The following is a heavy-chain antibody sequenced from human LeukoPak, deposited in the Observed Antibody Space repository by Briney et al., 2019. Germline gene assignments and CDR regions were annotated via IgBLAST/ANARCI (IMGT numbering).Heavy chain of an antibody. J-gene: IGHJ4*02. CDR3: ARVFYGGNSGGHDY. Sequence: SETLSLTCTVSGASVSSSNYYWGWIRQPPGKGLEWIANIFHDGSTFYNSSLKSRVTISVDTSKNQFSLRLSSVTAADTAVYYCARVFYGGNSGGHDYWGQGTLVTVSS. CDR2: IFHDGST. D-gene: IGHD4-23*01. CDR1: GASVSSSNYY. V-gene: IGHV4-39*01.